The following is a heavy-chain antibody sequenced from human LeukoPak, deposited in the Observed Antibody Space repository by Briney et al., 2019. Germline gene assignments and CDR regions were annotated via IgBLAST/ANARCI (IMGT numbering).Heavy chain of an antibody. CDR3: ARADSSSWSYYYYYYMDV. D-gene: IGHD6-13*01. CDR2: IYYSGST. J-gene: IGHJ6*03. V-gene: IGHV4-39*01. Sequence: SETLSLTCTVSGGSISSSSYYWGWIRQPPGKGLEWIGSIYYSGSTYYNPSLKSRVTISVDTSTNQFSLKLSSVTAADTAVYYCARADSSSWSYYYYYYMDVWGKGTTVTVSS. CDR1: GGSISSSSYY.